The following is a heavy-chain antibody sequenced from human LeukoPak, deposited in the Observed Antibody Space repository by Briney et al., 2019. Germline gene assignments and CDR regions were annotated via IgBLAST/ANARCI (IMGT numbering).Heavy chain of an antibody. V-gene: IGHV1-46*01. CDR3: ARGESDTAMVSIYYYGMDV. D-gene: IGHD5-18*01. CDR1: GYTFTSYY. J-gene: IGHJ6*02. CDR2: INPSGGST. Sequence: ASVKVSCKASGYTFTSYYMHWVRQAPGQGLELMGIINPSGGSTSYAQKFQGRVTMTRDTSTSTAYMELRSLRSDDTAVYYCARGESDTAMVSIYYYGMDVWGQGTTVTVSS.